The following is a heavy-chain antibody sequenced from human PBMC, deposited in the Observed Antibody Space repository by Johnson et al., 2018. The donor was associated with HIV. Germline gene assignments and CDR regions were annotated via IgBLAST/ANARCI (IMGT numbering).Heavy chain of an antibody. CDR3: ARDRGYWDAFDI. J-gene: IGHJ3*02. D-gene: IGHD3-22*01. CDR1: GFTFSDFY. Sequence: VQLVESGGGLVKPGGSLRLSCAVSGFTFSDFYMSWIRQAPGKGLEWVSILHRDGTTYYADSVKGRFTISRDNSKNTLYLQMNSLRAEDTAVYYCARDRGYWDAFDIWGQGTMVTVSS. V-gene: IGHV3-66*01. CDR2: LHRDGTT.